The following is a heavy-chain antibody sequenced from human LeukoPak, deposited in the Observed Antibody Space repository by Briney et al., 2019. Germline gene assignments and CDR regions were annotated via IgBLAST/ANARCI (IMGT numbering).Heavy chain of an antibody. CDR2: IYYSGST. Sequence: PSETLSLTCTVSGGSISSYYWSWIRQPPGKGLEWIGYIYYSGSTNYNPSLKSRVTISVDTSKNQFSLKLSSVTPADTAVYYCARDNCSGGSCYSTNWFDPWGQGTLVTVSS. J-gene: IGHJ5*02. D-gene: IGHD2-15*01. CDR1: GGSISSYY. V-gene: IGHV4-59*01. CDR3: ARDNCSGGSCYSTNWFDP.